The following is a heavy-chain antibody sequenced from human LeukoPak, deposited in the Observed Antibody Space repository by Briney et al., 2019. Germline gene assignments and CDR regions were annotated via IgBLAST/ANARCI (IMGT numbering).Heavy chain of an antibody. Sequence: PGGSLRLSCAASGFTFSSHAMSWVRQAPGKGLEWVSAIGDDVVSTYYAESMKGRFTISRDNSKNTLYLQMNSLRAEDTATYYCARDSPLLTVWGQGTLVTVSS. D-gene: IGHD3-9*01. CDR3: ARDSPLLTV. CDR2: IGDDVVST. V-gene: IGHV3-23*01. J-gene: IGHJ4*02. CDR1: GFTFSSHA.